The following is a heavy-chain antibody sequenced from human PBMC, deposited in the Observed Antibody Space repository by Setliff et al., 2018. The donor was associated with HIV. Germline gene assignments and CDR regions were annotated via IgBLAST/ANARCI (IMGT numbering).Heavy chain of an antibody. V-gene: IGHV5-10-1*01. CDR3: ARHFGYNPGWFDS. D-gene: IGHD3-10*01. CDR2: IDPADSYT. CDR1: GFSFTSYW. J-gene: IGHJ5*01. Sequence: PGESLKISCKGSGFSFTSYWISWVRQMTGKGLEWMGRIDPADSYTHYSPSFQGHITISIDKSISSASLHWSSLRTSDTAIYYCARHFGYNPGWFDSWGQGTLVTV.